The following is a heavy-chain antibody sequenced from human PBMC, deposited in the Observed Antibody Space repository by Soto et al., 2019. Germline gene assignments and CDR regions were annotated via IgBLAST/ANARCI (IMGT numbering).Heavy chain of an antibody. Sequence: SGGSLRLSCAASGFTFSSYAMHWVRQAPGKGLEWVAVISYDGSNKYYADSVKGRFTISRDNSKNTLYLQMNSLRAEDTAVYYCARDIYSGSYYGAFDIWGQGTMVTVSS. CDR3: ARDIYSGSYYGAFDI. J-gene: IGHJ3*02. CDR1: GFTFSSYA. CDR2: ISYDGSNK. D-gene: IGHD1-26*01. V-gene: IGHV3-30-3*01.